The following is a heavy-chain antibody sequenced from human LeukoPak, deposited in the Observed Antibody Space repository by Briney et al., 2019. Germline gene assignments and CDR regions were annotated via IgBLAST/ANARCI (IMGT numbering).Heavy chain of an antibody. J-gene: IGHJ4*02. D-gene: IGHD3-16*02. CDR3: ATASERYDYVWGSYRPPEY. V-gene: IGHV3-48*03. Sequence: PGGSLRLSCAASGFTFSSYEMNWARQAPGKGLEWVSYISSSGSTIYYADSVKGRFTISRDNAKNSLYLQMNSLRAEDTAVYYCATASERYDYVWGSYRPPEYWGQGTLVTVSS. CDR2: ISSSGSTI. CDR1: GFTFSSYE.